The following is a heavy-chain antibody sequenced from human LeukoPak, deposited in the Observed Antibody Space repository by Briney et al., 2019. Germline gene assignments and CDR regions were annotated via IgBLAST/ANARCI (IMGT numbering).Heavy chain of an antibody. Sequence: PGGSLRLSCAASGFTFSSYAMSWVRQAPGKGLEWVSAISGSGGSTYYADSVKGRFTISRDNSKNTLYLQMNSLRAEDTAVYYCAKRSSYYYAPGDYFDYWGQGTLVTVSS. D-gene: IGHD3-10*01. CDR1: GFTFSSYA. CDR2: ISGSGGST. V-gene: IGHV3-23*01. CDR3: AKRSSYYYAPGDYFDY. J-gene: IGHJ4*02.